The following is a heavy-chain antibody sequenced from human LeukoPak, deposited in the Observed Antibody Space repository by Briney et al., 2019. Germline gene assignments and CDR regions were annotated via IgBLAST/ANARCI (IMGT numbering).Heavy chain of an antibody. CDR2: INHSGST. Sequence: SETLSLTCAVYGGSFSGYYWSWIRQPPGKGLEWIGEINHSGSTNYNPSLKSRVTISVDTSKNQFSLKLSSVTAADTAVYYCARVPGVYSYKRPYYFDYWGQGTLVTVSS. V-gene: IGHV4-34*01. J-gene: IGHJ4*02. D-gene: IGHD5-18*01. CDR1: GGSFSGYY. CDR3: ARVPGVYSYKRPYYFDY.